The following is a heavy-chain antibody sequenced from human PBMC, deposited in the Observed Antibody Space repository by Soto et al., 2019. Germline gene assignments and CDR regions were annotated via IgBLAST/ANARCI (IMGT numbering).Heavy chain of an antibody. CDR2: IYHSGST. J-gene: IGHJ5*02. D-gene: IGHD2-15*01. CDR3: ARDQGHPHSGANWFDP. Sequence: SETLSLTCAVSGYSISSGYYWGWIRQPPGKGLEWIGSIYHSGSTYYNPSLKSRVTISVDTSKNQFSLKLSSVTAADTAVYYCARDQGHPHSGANWFDPWGQGTLVTVSS. CDR1: GYSISSGYY. V-gene: IGHV4-38-2*02.